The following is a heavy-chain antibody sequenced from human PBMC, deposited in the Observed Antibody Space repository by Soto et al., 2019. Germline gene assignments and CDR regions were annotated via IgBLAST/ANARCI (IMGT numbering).Heavy chain of an antibody. Sequence: QEQLVQSGAEVKKPGSSVKVSCKASGGTFNNYAFSWVRQAPGQGLEWVGDIMPLLNTANHAQKFQGRVTITADESTSTVYMERSRLRSDDTAIYYCASGKPATLGGVTVYYFYGMDVWGQGTTVTVSS. D-gene: IGHD3-16*02. V-gene: IGHV1-69*01. CDR3: ASGKPATLGGVTVYYFYGMDV. CDR1: GGTFNNYA. CDR2: IMPLLNTA. J-gene: IGHJ6*02.